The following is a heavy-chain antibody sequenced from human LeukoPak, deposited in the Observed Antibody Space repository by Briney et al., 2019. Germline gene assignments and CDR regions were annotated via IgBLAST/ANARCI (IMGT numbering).Heavy chain of an antibody. V-gene: IGHV1-69*04. CDR3: ARTKVIAAAYDAFDI. CDR1: GGTFSSYA. J-gene: IGHJ3*02. CDR2: IIPILGIA. Sequence: ASVKVSCKASGGTFSSYAISWVRQAPGQGLEWMGRIIPILGIANYAQKFQGRVTITADKSTSTAYMELRSLRSDDTAVYYCARTKVIAAAYDAFDIWGQGTMVTVSS. D-gene: IGHD6-13*01.